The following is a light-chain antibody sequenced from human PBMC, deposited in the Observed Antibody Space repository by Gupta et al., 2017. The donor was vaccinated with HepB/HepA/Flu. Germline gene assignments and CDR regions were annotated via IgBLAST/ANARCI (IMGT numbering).Light chain of an antibody. Sequence: VLTQSPGTPSLPPGERVTPSCRSSESLATRYVAWYKQKPGQAPRLLIYAASTRAPGIPERFSGSGSGTEFTLTIGRLEPEEFAVYYCQQYGSTPLTFGHGTKVDIK. CDR1: ESLATRY. V-gene: IGKV3-20*01. CDR3: QQYGSTPLT. J-gene: IGKJ3*01. CDR2: AAS.